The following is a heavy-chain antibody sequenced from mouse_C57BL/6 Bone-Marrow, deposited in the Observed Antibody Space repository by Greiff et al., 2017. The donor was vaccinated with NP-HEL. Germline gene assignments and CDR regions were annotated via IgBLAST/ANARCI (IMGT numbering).Heavy chain of an antibody. J-gene: IGHJ2*01. CDR3: ARGGRGDFDY. V-gene: IGHV1-55*01. Sequence: QVHVKQPGAELVKPGASVKMSCKASGYTFTSYWITWVKQRPGQGLEWIGDIYPGSGSTNYNEKFKSKATLTVDTSSSTAYMQLSSLTSEDSAVYYCARGGRGDFDYWGQGTTLTVSS. CDR2: IYPGSGST. CDR1: GYTFTSYW.